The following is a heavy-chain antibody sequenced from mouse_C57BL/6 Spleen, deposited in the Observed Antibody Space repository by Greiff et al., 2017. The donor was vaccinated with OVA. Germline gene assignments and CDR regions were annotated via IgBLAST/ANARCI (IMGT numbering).Heavy chain of an antibody. Sequence: QVQLQQPGAELVKPGASVKLSCKASGYTFTSYWMQWVKQRPGQGLEWIGEIDPSASYTNYNQKFKGKATLTVDTSSSPAYMQLSSLTSEDSAVYYCARLDSSGYVGFDYWGQGTTLTVSS. CDR1: GYTFTSYW. V-gene: IGHV1-50*01. D-gene: IGHD3-2*02. CDR2: IDPSASYT. J-gene: IGHJ2*01. CDR3: ARLDSSGYVGFDY.